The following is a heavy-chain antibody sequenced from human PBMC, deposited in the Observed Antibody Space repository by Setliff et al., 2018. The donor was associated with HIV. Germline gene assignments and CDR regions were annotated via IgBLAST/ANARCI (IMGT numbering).Heavy chain of an antibody. J-gene: IGHJ4*02. CDR3: ARGYSGGWNDLTGY. CDR1: GFTFSTYW. Sequence: PGGSLRLSCTASGFTFSTYWMHWVRQAPGKGLVWVSHINTDGGRTTYADSVEGRFTISRDNAKNTVYLQMNSLRAEDTAVYYCARGYSGGWNDLTGYWGQGALVTVSS. D-gene: IGHD6-19*01. CDR2: INTDGGRT. V-gene: IGHV3-74*01.